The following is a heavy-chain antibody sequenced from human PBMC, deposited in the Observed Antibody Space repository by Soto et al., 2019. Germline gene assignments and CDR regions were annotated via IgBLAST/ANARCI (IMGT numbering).Heavy chain of an antibody. J-gene: IGHJ4*02. CDR1: GGSFSNFG. D-gene: IGHD5-12*01. CDR2: IVPVFGRP. V-gene: IGHV1-69*13. Sequence: SVKVSCKASGGSFSNFGTSWVRQAPGQGLEWMGGIVPVFGRPNYAQRFRGRLTITADESTSTGYMELISLRSDDTAVYYCAREGSGYNFWGQGTQVTVSS. CDR3: AREGSGYNF.